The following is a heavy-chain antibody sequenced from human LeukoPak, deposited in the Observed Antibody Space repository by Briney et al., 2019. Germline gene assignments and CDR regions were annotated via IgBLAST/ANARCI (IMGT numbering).Heavy chain of an antibody. CDR3: ARDDIVALWAFDI. Sequence: SETLSPTCTVSGGSISSYYWSWIRQPPGKGLEWIGYIYYSGSTNYNPSLKSRVTISVDTSKNQFSLKLSSVTAADTAVYYCARDDIVALWAFDIWGQGTMVTVSS. D-gene: IGHD2-15*01. CDR1: GGSISSYY. J-gene: IGHJ3*02. CDR2: IYYSGST. V-gene: IGHV4-59*01.